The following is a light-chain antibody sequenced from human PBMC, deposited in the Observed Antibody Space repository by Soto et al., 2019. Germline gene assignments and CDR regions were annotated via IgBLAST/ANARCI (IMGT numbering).Light chain of an antibody. J-gene: IGLJ2*01. CDR2: DVS. CDR3: SSYTSSSTLA. CDR1: SRDIGGYNY. V-gene: IGLV2-14*01. Sequence: QSALTQPASVSGSPGQSITISCTGTSRDIGGYNYVSWYQQHPGKAPKLMIYDVSNRPSGVSNRFSGSKSGNTASLTISGLQAEDEADYYCSSYTSSSTLAIAGGTKLTVL.